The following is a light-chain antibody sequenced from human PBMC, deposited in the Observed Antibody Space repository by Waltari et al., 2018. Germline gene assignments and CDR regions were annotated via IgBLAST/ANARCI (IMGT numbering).Light chain of an antibody. CDR3: QHFYSYPSG. J-gene: IGKJ5*01. CDR1: QAISRS. V-gene: IGKV1-13*02. Sequence: AIQLTQSPYSLSASVGDRVTMTCRASQAISRSVAWFQQKPGKVPKLLIFEASDLEDGVPSRFSGSGCGTRFTLTISSLQPEDFATYYCQHFYSYPSGFGQGTRLEIK. CDR2: EAS.